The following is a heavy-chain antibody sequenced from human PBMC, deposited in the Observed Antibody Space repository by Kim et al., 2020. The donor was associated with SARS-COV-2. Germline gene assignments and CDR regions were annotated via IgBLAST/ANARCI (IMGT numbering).Heavy chain of an antibody. J-gene: IGHJ4*02. V-gene: IGHV3-20*01. Sequence: SVKGRFTISGDKAKNSLYLQMNSLRAEDTALYHCARDGITFGGVIVPFDYWGQGTLVTVSS. D-gene: IGHD3-16*02. CDR3: ARDGITFGGVIVPFDY.